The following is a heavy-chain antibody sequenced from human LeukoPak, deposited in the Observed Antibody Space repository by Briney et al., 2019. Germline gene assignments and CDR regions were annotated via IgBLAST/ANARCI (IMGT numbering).Heavy chain of an antibody. D-gene: IGHD3-3*01. CDR1: GFTFSSYS. Sequence: GGSLRLSCAASGFTFSSYSMNWVRQAPGKGLEWVSYISISSNTIYYADSVKGRFTISRDNAKNSLYLQMNSLRDEDTAVYYCARDITIFGVVITYFDYWGQGTLVTVPS. CDR2: ISISSNTI. CDR3: ARDITIFGVVITYFDY. V-gene: IGHV3-48*02. J-gene: IGHJ4*02.